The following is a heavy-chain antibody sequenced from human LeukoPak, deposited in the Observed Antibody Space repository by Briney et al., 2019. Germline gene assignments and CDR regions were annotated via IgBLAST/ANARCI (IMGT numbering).Heavy chain of an antibody. Sequence: SETLSLTCTVSGYSISSGYYWGWIRQPPGKGLEWIGSIYHSGSTYYNPSLKSRVTISVDTSKNQFSLKLSSVTAADTAVYYCARGGGYSYGYFDYWGQGTLVTVSS. CDR2: IYHSGST. CDR3: ARGGGYSYGYFDY. V-gene: IGHV4-38-2*02. D-gene: IGHD5-18*01. CDR1: GYSISSGYY. J-gene: IGHJ4*02.